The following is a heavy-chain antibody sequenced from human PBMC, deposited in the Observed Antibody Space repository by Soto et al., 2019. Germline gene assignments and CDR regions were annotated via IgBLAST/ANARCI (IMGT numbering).Heavy chain of an antibody. J-gene: IGHJ5*02. V-gene: IGHV1-8*01. Sequence: GASVKVSCKASGXTFTSYDINWVRQATGQGLEWMGWMNPNSGNTGYAQKFQGRVTMTRNTSISTAYMELSSLRSEDTAVYYCARGQWSQYGSGSYYIYWFAPWGQGTLVTVSS. CDR3: ARGQWSQYGSGSYYIYWFAP. CDR1: GXTFTSYD. D-gene: IGHD3-10*01. CDR2: MNPNSGNT.